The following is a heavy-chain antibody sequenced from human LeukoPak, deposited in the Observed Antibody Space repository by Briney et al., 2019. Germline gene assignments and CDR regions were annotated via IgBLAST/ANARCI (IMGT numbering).Heavy chain of an antibody. CDR2: MNPNSGNT. CDR1: GYTFTSYD. Sequence: ASVKVSCKASGYTFTSYDINWVRQATGQGLEWMGWMNPNSGNTGYAQKFQGRVTITRDTSASTAYMELSSLRSEDTAVYYCAREGIRQTFDYWGQGTLVTVSS. CDR3: AREGIRQTFDY. V-gene: IGHV1-8*01. D-gene: IGHD6-13*01. J-gene: IGHJ4*02.